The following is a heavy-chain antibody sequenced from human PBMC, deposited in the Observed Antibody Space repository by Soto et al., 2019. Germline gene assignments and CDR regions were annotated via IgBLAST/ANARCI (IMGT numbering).Heavy chain of an antibody. CDR3: ARDLNTGSRGPTSY. J-gene: IGHJ4*02. CDR1: GGTFSSYA. V-gene: IGHV1-69*13. Sequence: GASVKVSCKASGGTFSSYAISWVRQAPGQGLEWMGGIIPIFGTANYAQKFQGRVTITADESTSTAYMELSSLRSEDTAVFYCARDLNTGSRGPTSYWGQGTLVTVSS. CDR2: IIPIFGTA. D-gene: IGHD1-1*01.